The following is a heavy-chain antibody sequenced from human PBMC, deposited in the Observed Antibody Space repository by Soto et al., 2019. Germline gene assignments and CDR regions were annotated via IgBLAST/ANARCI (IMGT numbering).Heavy chain of an antibody. V-gene: IGHV3-11*01. CDR3: AKPPFRYCSSTRCYWFAP. CDR1: GFTLSDHY. J-gene: IGHJ5*02. Sequence: PRGAPRHSCCGSGFTLSDHYISLVRQAPGKGLEWVSYISSSGSTIYYADSVKGRFTISRDNAKNSLYLQMNSLRAEDTAVYYCAKPPFRYCSSTRCYWFAPWGQGTLVTVSS. D-gene: IGHD2-2*01. CDR2: ISSSGSTI.